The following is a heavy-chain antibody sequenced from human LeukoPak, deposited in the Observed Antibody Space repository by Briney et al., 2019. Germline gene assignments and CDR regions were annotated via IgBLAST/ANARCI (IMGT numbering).Heavy chain of an antibody. J-gene: IGHJ4*02. V-gene: IGHV4-59*01. Sequence: SETLSLTCTVSGGSISSYYWSWVRQPPGKGLEWIGYICYSGSTNYNPSLKSRVTISVDTSKNQFSLKLSSVTAADTAVYYCARVYYGSGSPPYFDYWGQGTLVTVSS. CDR2: ICYSGST. CDR3: ARVYYGSGSPPYFDY. D-gene: IGHD3-10*01. CDR1: GGSISSYY.